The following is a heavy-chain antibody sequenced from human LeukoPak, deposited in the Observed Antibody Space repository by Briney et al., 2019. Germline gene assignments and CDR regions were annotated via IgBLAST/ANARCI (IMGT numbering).Heavy chain of an antibody. D-gene: IGHD1-14*01. CDR2: IKQDGSEK. V-gene: IGHV3-7*05. CDR3: VSGTTYHGI. CDR1: GFTFSNYW. Sequence: GGSLRLSCAASGFTFSNYWMSWVRQAPGKGLEWVANIKQDGSEKYYVDSVKGRFTISRDNAKNSLYLQMNSLRVEDTAVYYCVSGTTYHGIWGQGTLVTVSS. J-gene: IGHJ4*02.